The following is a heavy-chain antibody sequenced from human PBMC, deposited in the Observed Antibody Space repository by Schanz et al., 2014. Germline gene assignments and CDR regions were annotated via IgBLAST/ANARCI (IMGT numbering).Heavy chain of an antibody. CDR2: ISWNSGSI. J-gene: IGHJ6*02. CDR1: GFTFDDYA. CDR3: AKDRQNRVNRVGYYYGMDV. V-gene: IGHV3-9*01. D-gene: IGHD3-16*01. Sequence: EVQLVESGGGLVQPGRSLRLSCAASGFTFDDYAMHWVRQAPGKGLEWVSGISWNSGSIGYAESVKGRFTISRDDAKNSLYLQMNRLRAEDTAVYYCAKDRQNRVNRVGYYYGMDVWGQGTTVTVSS.